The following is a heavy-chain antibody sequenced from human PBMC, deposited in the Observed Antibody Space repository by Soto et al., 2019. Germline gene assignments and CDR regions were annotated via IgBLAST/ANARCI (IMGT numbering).Heavy chain of an antibody. D-gene: IGHD1-26*01. Sequence: GGSLRLSCTGFTFSKDWMRWVRQAPGKGLEWVGRIKSKIDGGTIDYAAPVKGRFTISRDDSKNTLYLHMNSLRTEDTAVYYCSTGGKYYGMDVWGQGTTVTVSS. CDR1: FTFSKDW. J-gene: IGHJ6*02. CDR2: IKSKIDGGTI. V-gene: IGHV3-15*01. CDR3: STGGKYYGMDV.